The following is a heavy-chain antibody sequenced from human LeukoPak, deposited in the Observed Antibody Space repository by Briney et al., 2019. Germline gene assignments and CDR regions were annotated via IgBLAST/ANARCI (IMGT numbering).Heavy chain of an antibody. CDR1: GDSFSRSSYY. V-gene: IGHV4-39*01. J-gene: IGHJ4*02. CDR3: ARQQWLVSDFDY. CDR2: IYYSGTT. D-gene: IGHD6-19*01. Sequence: PSETLSLTCTVSGDSFSRSSYYWVWIRQPPGKGLEWIGSIYYSGTTYYNPSLKSRVTISVDTSKKQFSLKLTSVTAADTAVYYCARQQWLVSDFDYWGQGTLVTVSS.